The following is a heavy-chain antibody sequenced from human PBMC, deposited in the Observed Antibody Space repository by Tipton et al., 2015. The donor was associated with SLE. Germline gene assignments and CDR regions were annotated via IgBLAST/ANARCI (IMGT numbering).Heavy chain of an antibody. CDR2: IYYSGST. J-gene: IGHJ3*02. D-gene: IGHD6-13*01. Sequence: TLSLTCTVSGGSISSHYWSWIRQPPGKGLEWIGNIYYSGSTYYNPSLNSRVTLSIDTSRNQFSLKLTSVAAADTAVYYCARMSSGWSVGAFDIWGQGRMVTVSS. CDR3: ARMSSGWSVGAFDI. CDR1: GGSISSHY. V-gene: IGHV4-59*11.